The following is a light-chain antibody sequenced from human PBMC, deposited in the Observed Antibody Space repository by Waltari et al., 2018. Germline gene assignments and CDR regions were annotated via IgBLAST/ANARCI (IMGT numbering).Light chain of an antibody. CDR2: CAS. J-gene: IGKJ1*01. Sequence: DIVLTHSPATLSVYQGERATLSCSASQSVRNNLVWYQQKPGQAPRLLIYCASTRVTGILARFSGSGSGTEFTTIIISLQSEDFAVYYCQQYNNWSPWTFGQGTKVEIK. CDR3: QQYNNWSPWT. V-gene: IGKV3-15*01. CDR1: QSVRNN.